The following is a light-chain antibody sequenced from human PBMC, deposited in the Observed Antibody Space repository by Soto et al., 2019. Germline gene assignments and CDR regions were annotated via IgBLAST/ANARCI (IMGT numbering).Light chain of an antibody. V-gene: IGKV3-15*01. CDR2: GAS. CDR3: QQYTNWPLNT. J-gene: IGKJ5*01. Sequence: EIVLTHSPVTLSFSPVDRATLSCRASQSVDTNLAWYQQKPGQAPRVLIYGASMRAAGIPARFSGSGSGTAFTLTINSLQPEDFALYTCQQYTNWPLNTFGQGTRLEI. CDR1: QSVDTN.